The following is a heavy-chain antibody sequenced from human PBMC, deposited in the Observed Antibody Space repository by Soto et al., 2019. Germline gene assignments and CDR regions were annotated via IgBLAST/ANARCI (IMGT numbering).Heavy chain of an antibody. CDR3: MRHRGRVRRAAAGNHLDS. V-gene: IGHV4-39*01. CDR1: VGSIGSNNFY. D-gene: IGHD6-13*01. Sequence: QLQLQESGPGLVKPSETLSLTCTVSVGSIGSNNFYWGWIRQPPGKRLEWIGSIYYSGSTYYNTSLKSRVTISVDTSKNHFSMKLSSVTAADTAVYSCMRHRGRVRRAAAGNHLDSWGRGTLVTVSS. J-gene: IGHJ4*02. CDR2: IYYSGST.